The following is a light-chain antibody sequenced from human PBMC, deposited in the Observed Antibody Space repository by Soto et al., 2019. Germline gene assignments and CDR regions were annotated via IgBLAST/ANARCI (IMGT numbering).Light chain of an antibody. CDR3: QQYDKWPPWT. V-gene: IGKV3-15*01. Sequence: EIVMTQSPATLSVSPGERATLSCRASQSVSSNLAWYQQKPGQAPRLLIYGASTRATGIPARFSGSGSGTEFTLTISSLQSEDSAVYYCQQYDKWPPWTFGQGTKWIS. J-gene: IGKJ1*01. CDR1: QSVSSN. CDR2: GAS.